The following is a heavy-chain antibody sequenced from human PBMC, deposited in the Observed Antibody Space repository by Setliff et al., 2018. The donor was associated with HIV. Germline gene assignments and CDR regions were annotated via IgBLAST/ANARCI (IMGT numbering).Heavy chain of an antibody. J-gene: IGHJ5*02. V-gene: IGHV4-30-2*06. CDR1: GDSMSSGDYS. D-gene: IGHD3-22*01. CDR2: IYPSGRT. CDR3: ASRIYYYDSNNFLREEGFDP. Sequence: SETLSLTCAVSGDSMSSGDYSWNWIRQSPGKGLEWIGYIYPSGRTYYNPSLKNRVTMSIDRSKNQFSLNLTSVTAADTAVYYCASRIYYYDSNNFLREEGFDPWGQGTLGTVSS.